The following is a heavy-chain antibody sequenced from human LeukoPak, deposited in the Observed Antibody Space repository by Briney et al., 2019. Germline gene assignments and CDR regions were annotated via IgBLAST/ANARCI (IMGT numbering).Heavy chain of an antibody. V-gene: IGHV5-10-1*01. Sequence: GESLKISFKGSGYSFPTYRISWVRQMSEKGLDGMGRIDPSDSYTNYSPSFQGHVTISVDKSISTAYLQWSSLKASDTAMYYCARHSEEELSGTYYFDYWGQGMLVTVSS. D-gene: IGHD1-26*01. CDR2: IDPSDSYT. J-gene: IGHJ4*02. CDR3: ARHSEEELSGTYYFDY. CDR1: GYSFPTYR.